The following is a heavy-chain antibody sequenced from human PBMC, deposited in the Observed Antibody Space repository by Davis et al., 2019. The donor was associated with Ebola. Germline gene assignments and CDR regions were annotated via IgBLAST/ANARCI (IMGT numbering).Heavy chain of an antibody. Sequence: GGSLRLSCAASGFTLMSYAVSWVRQAPGKGLEWVASSYYSSSYKYYADSVKGRFTISRDNAKNSLFLQMNSLRDEDTAVYYCARDGYSNDWGDYWGQGTLVTVSS. CDR3: ARDGYSNDWGDY. CDR1: GFTLMSYA. V-gene: IGHV3-21*01. J-gene: IGHJ4*02. CDR2: SYYSSSYK. D-gene: IGHD6-19*01.